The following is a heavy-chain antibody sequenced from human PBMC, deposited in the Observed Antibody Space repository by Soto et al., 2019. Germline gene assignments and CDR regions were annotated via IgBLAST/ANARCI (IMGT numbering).Heavy chain of an antibody. CDR3: AKDRWELLQFDY. Sequence: EVQLLESGGGLVQPGGSLRLSCAASGFTFSSYAMSWVRQAPGKGLEWVSAIRGSGGSTYYADSVKGRFTISRDNSKNTLYLQMNSLRAEDTAVYYCAKDRWELLQFDYWGQGTLVTVSS. J-gene: IGHJ4*02. CDR1: GFTFSSYA. D-gene: IGHD1-26*01. V-gene: IGHV3-23*01. CDR2: IRGSGGST.